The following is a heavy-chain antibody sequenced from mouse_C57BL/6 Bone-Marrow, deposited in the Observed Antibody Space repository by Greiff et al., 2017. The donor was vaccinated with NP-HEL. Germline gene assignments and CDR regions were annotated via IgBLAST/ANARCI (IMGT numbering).Heavy chain of an antibody. CDR3: ERRWGYYAMDY. D-gene: IGHD1-1*02. J-gene: IGHJ4*01. CDR1: GFTFTDYY. V-gene: IGHV7-3*01. CDR2: IRNKANGYTT. Sequence: EVMLVESGGGLVQPGGSLSLSCAASGFTFTDYYMSWVRQPPGKALEWLGFIRNKANGYTTEYSASVKGRFTISRDNSQSILYLQMDALRAEDSATYYCERRWGYYAMDYWGQGTSVTVSS.